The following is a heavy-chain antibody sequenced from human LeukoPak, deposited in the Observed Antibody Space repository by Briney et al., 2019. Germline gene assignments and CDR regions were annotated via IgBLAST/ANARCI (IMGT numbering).Heavy chain of an antibody. CDR3: ARSGRGEGTGTTRVAFDI. J-gene: IGHJ3*02. CDR2: INPSGGST. CDR1: GYTFTSYY. D-gene: IGHD1-1*01. Sequence: GASVKVSCKAAGYTFTSYYMHWVRQAPGQGLEWMGTINPSGGSTSYAQKFQGRATMTRDTSTSTVYMELSSLRSEDTAVYYCARSGRGEGTGTTRVAFDIWGQGTMVTVSS. V-gene: IGHV1-46*01.